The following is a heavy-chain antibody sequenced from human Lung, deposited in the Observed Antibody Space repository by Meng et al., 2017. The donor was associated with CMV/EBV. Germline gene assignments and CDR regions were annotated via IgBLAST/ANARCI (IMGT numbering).Heavy chain of an antibody. CDR1: GHSLTELS. V-gene: IGHV1-24*01. D-gene: IGHD3-22*01. Sequence: ASXXVSXKVSGHSLTELSMHWVRQAPGKGPEWMGGFDSEDGETLYAQKLQGRVTMTEDTSADTAYLELSSLRSDDTAMYYCATGGAVITDAFDIWGPGKMV. CDR3: ATGGAVITDAFDI. CDR2: FDSEDGET. J-gene: IGHJ3*02.